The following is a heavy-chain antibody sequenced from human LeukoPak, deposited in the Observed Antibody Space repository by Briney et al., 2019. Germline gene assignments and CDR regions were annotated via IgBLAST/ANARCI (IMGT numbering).Heavy chain of an antibody. CDR1: GYTFTGYY. CDR3: ARDHLDYYGSGSYSFQTAFDI. J-gene: IGHJ3*02. Sequence: ASVKVSCKASGYTFTGYYMHWVRQAPGQGLEWMGWINPNSGGTNYAQKFQGRITMTRDTSISTAYMELSRLRSDDTAVYYCARDHLDYYGSGSYSFQTAFDIWGQGTMVTVSS. V-gene: IGHV1-2*02. D-gene: IGHD3-10*01. CDR2: INPNSGGT.